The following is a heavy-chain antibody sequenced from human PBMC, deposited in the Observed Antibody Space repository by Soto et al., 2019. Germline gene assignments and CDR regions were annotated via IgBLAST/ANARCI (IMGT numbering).Heavy chain of an antibody. Sequence: EVQLQESGGGLVQPGGSLRLSCAASGITIRNYPMSWVRQAPGKGLDWVSGISGSGDRTYYADSAKGRFTISKDFSKNPLSLQLDSLRVEDTAVYFCVKDDGGNPSTEPHWGQGTLVTVSS. CDR2: ISGSGDRT. V-gene: IGHV3-23*01. CDR1: GITIRNYP. J-gene: IGHJ4*02. D-gene: IGHD2-15*01. CDR3: VKDDGGNPSTEPH.